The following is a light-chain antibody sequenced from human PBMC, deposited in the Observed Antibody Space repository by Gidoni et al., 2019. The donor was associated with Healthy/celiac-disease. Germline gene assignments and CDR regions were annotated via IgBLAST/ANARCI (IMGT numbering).Light chain of an antibody. CDR2: AAS. CDR3: HQSYSTPLT. Sequence: DIKMTQSPSSLSAAVGDRVTITCRASQSISSYLNWYQQKAGKPPKLLIYAASSLQSGVPSRFSGSGSVTDFTLTISSLQPEDFATYYCHQSYSTPLTFGGGTKVEIK. V-gene: IGKV1-39*01. J-gene: IGKJ4*01. CDR1: QSISSY.